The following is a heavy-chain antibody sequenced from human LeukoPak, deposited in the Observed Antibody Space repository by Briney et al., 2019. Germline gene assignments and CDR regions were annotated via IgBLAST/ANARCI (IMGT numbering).Heavy chain of an antibody. V-gene: IGHV3-74*01. CDR3: VRSRSGSLSD. CDR1: GFTLSSDW. D-gene: IGHD1-26*01. CDR2: INPDGSTT. J-gene: IGHJ4*02. Sequence: GGSLRLSCAASGFTLSSDWMHWVRQAPGKGLVWVSRINPDGSTTTYADSVKGRFTISRDNARKMLFLQMNSLRAEDTAVYYCVRSRSGSLSDWGQGTLVTVSS.